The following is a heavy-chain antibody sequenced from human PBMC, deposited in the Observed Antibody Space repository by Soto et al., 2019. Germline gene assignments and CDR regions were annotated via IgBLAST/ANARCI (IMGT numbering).Heavy chain of an antibody. D-gene: IGHD3-9*01. J-gene: IGHJ5*02. CDR3: AHHILTGPRRGIYNWFDP. V-gene: IGHV2-5*02. CDR2: IYWDDDK. CDR1: GFSLSTSGVG. Sequence: SGPTLVKPTQTLTLTCTFSGFSLSTSGVGVGWIRQPPGKALEWLALIYWDDDKRYSPSLKSRLTITKDTSKNQVVLTMTNMDPVDTATYYCAHHILTGPRRGIYNWFDPWGQGTLVTVSS.